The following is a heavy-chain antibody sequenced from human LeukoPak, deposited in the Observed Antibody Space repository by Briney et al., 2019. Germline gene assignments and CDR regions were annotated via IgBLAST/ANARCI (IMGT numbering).Heavy chain of an antibody. CDR3: ARLGYYGSGSDDAFDI. D-gene: IGHD3-10*01. V-gene: IGHV4-59*08. J-gene: IGHJ3*02. Sequence: SETLSLTCTVSGGSISSYYWSWIRQPPGKGLEWIGYIYYSGSTNYNPSLKSRVTISVDTSKNQFSLKLSSVTAADTAVYYCARLGYYGSGSDDAFDIWGQGTMVTVSS. CDR2: IYYSGST. CDR1: GGSISSYY.